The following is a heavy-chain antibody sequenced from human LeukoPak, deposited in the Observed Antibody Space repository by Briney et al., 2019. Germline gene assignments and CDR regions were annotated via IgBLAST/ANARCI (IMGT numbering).Heavy chain of an antibody. CDR1: GGSISSGDYY. V-gene: IGHV4-30-4*01. Sequence: SETLSLTCTVSGGSISSGDYYWSCIRQPPGKGLGWIGYIYYSGSTYYNPSLKSRVTISVDTSKNQFSLKLSSVTAADTAVYYCARGRLHYDFWSDLQAGMDVWGQGTTVTVSS. CDR2: IYYSGST. J-gene: IGHJ6*02. CDR3: ARGRLHYDFWSDLQAGMDV. D-gene: IGHD3-3*01.